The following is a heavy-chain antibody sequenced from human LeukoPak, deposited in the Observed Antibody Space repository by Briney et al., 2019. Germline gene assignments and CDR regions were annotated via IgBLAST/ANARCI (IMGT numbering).Heavy chain of an antibody. CDR2: INNDASRT. V-gene: IGHV3-74*01. D-gene: IGHD4-17*01. CDR1: GSAFSRSW. J-gene: IGHJ4*02. Sequence: GGSLRLSCAASGSAFSRSWIHWVRQAPGKGLVWVSHINNDASRTTYADSVRGRFTISRDNAKNSLFLRMDSLRDDDTAVYYCARDGGSHGAYPPRWGQGTVVTVS. CDR3: ARDGGSHGAYPPR.